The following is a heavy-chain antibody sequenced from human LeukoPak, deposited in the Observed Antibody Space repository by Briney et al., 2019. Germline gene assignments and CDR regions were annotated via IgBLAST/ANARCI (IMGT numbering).Heavy chain of an antibody. CDR3: AREVQLERLDY. V-gene: IGHV4-38-2*02. J-gene: IGHJ4*02. Sequence: SETLSLTCTVSGYSISSGYYRGWIRQPPGKGLEWIGSIYHSGCTYYNPSLKSRVTISVDTSKNQFSLKLSSVTAADTAVYYCAREVQLERLDYWGQGTLVFVSS. D-gene: IGHD1-1*01. CDR1: GYSISSGYY. CDR2: IYHSGCT.